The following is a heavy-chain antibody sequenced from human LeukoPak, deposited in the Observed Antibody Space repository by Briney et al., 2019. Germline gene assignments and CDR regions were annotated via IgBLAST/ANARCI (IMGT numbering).Heavy chain of an antibody. D-gene: IGHD5-18*01. CDR3: ARDSGYSYGTFDY. CDR1: RFTFSSHA. Sequence: GGSLRLSCAASRFTFSSHAMHWVRQAPGKGLEWVAVISYDGSNKYYADSVKGRFTISRDNSKNTLYLQMNSLRAEDTAVYYCARDSGYSYGTFDYWGQGTLVTVSS. J-gene: IGHJ4*02. V-gene: IGHV3-30-3*01. CDR2: ISYDGSNK.